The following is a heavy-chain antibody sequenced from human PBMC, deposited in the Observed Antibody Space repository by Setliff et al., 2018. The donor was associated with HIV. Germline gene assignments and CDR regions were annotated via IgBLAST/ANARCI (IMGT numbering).Heavy chain of an antibody. CDR1: ASRYSFTAYN. D-gene: IGHD3-10*01. J-gene: IGHJ4*02. V-gene: IGHV1-46*01. Sequence: ASVKVSCKASASRYSFTAYNMHWVRQAPGQGLEWMGIINPFGGNTGYAQKFQGRVTMTRDTSRGTVYMELRSLRSEDTAVYCCARAPFTSGHYGADYWGQGTLVTVSS. CDR3: ARAPFTSGHYGADY. CDR2: INPFGGNT.